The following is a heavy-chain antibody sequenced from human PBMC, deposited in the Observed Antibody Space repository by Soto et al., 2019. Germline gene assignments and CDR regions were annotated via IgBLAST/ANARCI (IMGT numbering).Heavy chain of an antibody. CDR2: IYPGDSDT. V-gene: IGHV5-51*01. CDR1: GYSFTTYW. J-gene: IGHJ6*02. D-gene: IGHD6-25*01. Sequence: PVPALKISCKGSGYSFTTYWIGWVRQMPGKGLEWMGIIYPGDSDTRYSPSFQGQVTISADKSITTAYLQWSSLKASHSAMYYCARGEPSGSANALDVWGQGTRVTVSS. CDR3: ARGEPSGSANALDV.